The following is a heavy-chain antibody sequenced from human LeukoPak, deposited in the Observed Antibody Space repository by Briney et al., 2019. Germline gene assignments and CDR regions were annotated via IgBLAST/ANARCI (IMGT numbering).Heavy chain of an antibody. V-gene: IGHV4-39*01. CDR3: ARHIVVVTACWFDP. J-gene: IGHJ5*02. CDR2: IYYSGST. Sequence: SETLSLTCTVSGGSISSSSYYWGWIRQPPGQGLEWIGSIYYSGSTYYNPSLKSGVTISVDTSKNQFSLKLSSVTAADTAVYYCARHIVVVTACWFDPWGQGTLVTVSS. CDR1: GGSISSSSYY. D-gene: IGHD2-21*02.